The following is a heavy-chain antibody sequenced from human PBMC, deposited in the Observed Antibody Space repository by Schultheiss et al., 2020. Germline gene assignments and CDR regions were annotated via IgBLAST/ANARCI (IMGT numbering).Heavy chain of an antibody. CDR2: IYYSGST. J-gene: IGHJ3*02. Sequence: SQTLSLTCTVSGGSISSYYWSWIRQPPGKGLEWIGYIYYSGSTNYNPSLKSRVTISVDTSKNQFSLKLSSVTAADTAVYYCARDSLYCSSTSCPDAFDIWGQGTMVTVSS. D-gene: IGHD2-2*01. V-gene: IGHV4-59*01. CDR3: ARDSLYCSSTSCPDAFDI. CDR1: GGSISSYY.